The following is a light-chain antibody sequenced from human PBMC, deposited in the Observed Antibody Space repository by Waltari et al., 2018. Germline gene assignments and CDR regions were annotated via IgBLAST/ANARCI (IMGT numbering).Light chain of an antibody. CDR2: RSE. CDR3: ASWDDSLNGHWV. CDR1: ASNIGGNL. J-gene: IGLJ3*02. V-gene: IGLV1-44*01. Sequence: QSVLTQPPSASGTPGQRVTISCSGSASNIGGNLVNWYQQLPGKAPKLLIYRSEQRPSGVPDRSAGSKTGTSASLAISGLQSDDEADYFCASWDDSLNGHWVFGGGTKVTVL.